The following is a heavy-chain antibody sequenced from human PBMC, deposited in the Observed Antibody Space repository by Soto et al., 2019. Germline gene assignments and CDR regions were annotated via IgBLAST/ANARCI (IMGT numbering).Heavy chain of an antibody. Sequence: ASVKVSCKASGGTSSNYVISWVRQAPGQGLEWMGGIIPIFGTPIYAQKFQGRVTITADDSTSTAYLELSSLRSEDTAVYYCARDPSYYGMDVWGQGTTVTVSS. CDR1: GGTSSNYV. CDR3: ARDPSYYGMDV. V-gene: IGHV1-69*13. CDR2: IIPIFGTP. J-gene: IGHJ6*02.